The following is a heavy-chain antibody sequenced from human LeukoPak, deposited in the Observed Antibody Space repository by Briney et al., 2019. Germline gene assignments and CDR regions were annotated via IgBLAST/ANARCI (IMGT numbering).Heavy chain of an antibody. CDR2: INPTGGST. V-gene: IGHV1-46*01. CDR1: GYTFTSYY. CDR3: ARDDNYGIFVNVDY. J-gene: IGHJ4*02. D-gene: IGHD4-11*01. Sequence: GASVKVSCKASGYTFTSYYMHWVRQAPGEGLEWMGIINPTGGSTSYAQKFQGRVTMTRDTSTSTAYMELSSLRSDDTAVYYCARDDNYGIFVNVDYWGQGTLVTVSS.